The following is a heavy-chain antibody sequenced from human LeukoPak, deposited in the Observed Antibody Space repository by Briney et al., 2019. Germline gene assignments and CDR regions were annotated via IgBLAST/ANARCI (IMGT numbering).Heavy chain of an antibody. D-gene: IGHD3-3*01. CDR1: GFTFSSYS. CDR3: ARRLSLRFDAFAV. V-gene: IGHV3-33*08. CDR2: IRYDGSNK. Sequence: PGGSLRLSCAASGFTFSSYSMNWVRQAPGKGLEWVAFIRYDGSNKYYADSVKGCFTISRDTSKNTLFLQMNSLRAGDTALYYCARRLSLRFDAFAVWGPGTVVTVSS. J-gene: IGHJ3*01.